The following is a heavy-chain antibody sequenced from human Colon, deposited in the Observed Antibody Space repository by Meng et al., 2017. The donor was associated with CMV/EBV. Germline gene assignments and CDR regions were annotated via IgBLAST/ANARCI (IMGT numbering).Heavy chain of an antibody. J-gene: IGHJ4*02. CDR3: ARGRATGYFDF. Sequence: GESLKISCAASGFTVSSNYMSWVRQAPGKGLECVSLIYSGGSTYYADSVKGRFTISRDDSKNTLYLKMNTLRAEDTAVYYCARGRATGYFDFWGQGTLVTVSS. V-gene: IGHV3-53*01. D-gene: IGHD1-26*01. CDR2: IYSGGST. CDR1: GFTVSSNY.